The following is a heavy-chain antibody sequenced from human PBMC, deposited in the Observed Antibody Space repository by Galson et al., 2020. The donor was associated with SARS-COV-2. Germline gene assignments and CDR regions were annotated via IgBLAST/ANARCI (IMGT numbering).Heavy chain of an antibody. V-gene: IGHV5-51*01. CDR3: ARGARIVVVTAANWFEP. Sequence: GESLKISCTGSGYSFTSYWIGWVRQMPGKGLEWMGIIYPGDSDTRYSPSFQGQVTISADKSISTAYLQWNSLKASDTAMYYCARGARIVVVTAANWFEPGGHGTLVTVSS. J-gene: IGHJ5*02. D-gene: IGHD2-21*02. CDR2: IYPGDSDT. CDR1: GYSFTSYW.